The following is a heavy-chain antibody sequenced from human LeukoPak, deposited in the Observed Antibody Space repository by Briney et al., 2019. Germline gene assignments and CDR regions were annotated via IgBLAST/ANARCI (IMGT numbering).Heavy chain of an antibody. CDR2: ISGSGSTI. Sequence: GALRLSCAASGFTFSDYYMSWIRQAPGKGLEWVAYISGSGSTIYYADSVKGRFSISRDNAKNSLYLQMNILRAEDTAVYYCARETYNSGTGNWGQGTLVTVSS. D-gene: IGHD3-10*01. CDR1: GFTFSDYY. CDR3: ARETYNSGTGN. J-gene: IGHJ4*02. V-gene: IGHV3-11*01.